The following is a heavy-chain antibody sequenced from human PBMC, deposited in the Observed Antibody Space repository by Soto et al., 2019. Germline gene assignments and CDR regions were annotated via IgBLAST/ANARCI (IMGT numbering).Heavy chain of an antibody. CDR1: GFTFDDYA. J-gene: IGHJ3*02. D-gene: IGHD4-17*01. Sequence: EVQLVESGGGLVQPGRSLRLSCAASGFTFDDYAMHWVRQAPGKGLEWVSGISWNSGSIGYADSVKGRFTISRDNAKNSLYLQMNSLRAEDTALYYCAKDFVSGDYVSNAFDIWGQGTMVTVSS. V-gene: IGHV3-9*01. CDR3: AKDFVSGDYVSNAFDI. CDR2: ISWNSGSI.